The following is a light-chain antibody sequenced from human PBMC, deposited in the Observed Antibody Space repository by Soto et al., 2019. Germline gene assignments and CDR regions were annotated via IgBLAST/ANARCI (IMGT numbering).Light chain of an antibody. Sequence: IVLTQSPGTLSLSPGERATLSCRASQSVRSNYLAWYQRKPGQAPRLLIYGASARATGIPDRFSGSGFGTDFPLTIRRLEPEDFAVYYCQQYGSSLPFGGGTRVDIK. CDR1: QSVRSNY. CDR3: QQYGSSLP. J-gene: IGKJ4*01. V-gene: IGKV3-20*01. CDR2: GAS.